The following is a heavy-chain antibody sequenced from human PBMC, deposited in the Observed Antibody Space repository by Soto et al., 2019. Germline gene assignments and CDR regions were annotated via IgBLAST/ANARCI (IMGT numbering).Heavy chain of an antibody. CDR3: ARDRMVRGVQPLDV. D-gene: IGHD3-10*01. CDR2: IYYIGSP. Sequence: QVQLQESGPGLVKPSQTLSLTCTVSGDSISSGDSYWSWIRQAPGKGLEWLGCIYYIGSPYHNPSLKSRLSISVDPSNNQFSLELRSVTAADTAVYYCARDRMVRGVQPLDVWGQGTTVIVSS. CDR1: GDSISSGDSY. V-gene: IGHV4-30-4*08. J-gene: IGHJ6*02.